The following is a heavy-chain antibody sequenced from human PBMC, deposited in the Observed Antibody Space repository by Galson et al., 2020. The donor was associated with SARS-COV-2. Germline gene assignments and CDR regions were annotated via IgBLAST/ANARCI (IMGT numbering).Heavy chain of an antibody. CDR3: ARGGGDDYYDRPFDI. CDR2: IHSDGSST. D-gene: IGHD3-22*01. Sequence: GESLKISCAASGFTFSSYWMHWVRQAPGKGLVWVSRIHSDGSSTSYADSVKGRFTISRDNAKNTLYLQMNSLRAEDTAVYYCARGGGDDYYDRPFDIWGQGTMVTVSS. V-gene: IGHV3-74*01. J-gene: IGHJ3*02. CDR1: GFTFSSYW.